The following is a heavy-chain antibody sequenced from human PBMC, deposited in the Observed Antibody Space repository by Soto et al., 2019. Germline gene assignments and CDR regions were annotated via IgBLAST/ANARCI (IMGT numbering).Heavy chain of an antibody. CDR2: IDPKGST. Sequence: EVQLVESGGGLVQPGGSLRLSCAASEFTFSNHWTHWVRQAPGKGLVWVSRIDPKGSTSYADPVKGRFTISRDNAKNTVYLQMNRLTAEDTAVYYCATVFDFWGRGTLVTVSS. V-gene: IGHV3-74*01. J-gene: IGHJ4*02. CDR3: ATVFDF. CDR1: EFTFSNHW.